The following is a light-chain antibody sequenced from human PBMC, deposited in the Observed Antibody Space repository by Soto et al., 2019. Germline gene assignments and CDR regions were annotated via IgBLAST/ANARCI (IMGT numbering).Light chain of an antibody. CDR3: QQYGTSPYT. CDR1: QRLSSNS. Sequence: EIVLTQSPGTLSLSPGETATLSCGASQRLSSNSLAWYQQRPGQAPRLLIYGASSRATGIPDRFSGSGSGQDFTLNIRRVEPKDFAVYYCQQYGTSPYTFGQGTELEIK. J-gene: IGKJ2*01. V-gene: IGKV3-20*01. CDR2: GAS.